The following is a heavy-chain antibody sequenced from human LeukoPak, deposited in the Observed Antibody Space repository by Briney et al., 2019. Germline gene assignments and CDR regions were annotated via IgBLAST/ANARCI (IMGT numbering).Heavy chain of an antibody. CDR2: IFYSGTT. Sequence: SETLSLTCTVSGGSISSYYWSWIRQPPGKGLEWIGFIFYSGTTNYNPSLKSRVTISVDTSKNQFSLKLTSVTAADTAVYYCVRGPYGSGISNWFDPWGQGTLVIVSS. J-gene: IGHJ5*02. V-gene: IGHV4-59*01. CDR3: VRGPYGSGISNWFDP. D-gene: IGHD3-10*01. CDR1: GGSISSYY.